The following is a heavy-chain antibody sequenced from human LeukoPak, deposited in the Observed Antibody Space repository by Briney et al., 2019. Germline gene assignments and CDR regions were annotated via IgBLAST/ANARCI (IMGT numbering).Heavy chain of an antibody. CDR1: AYSFTSYW. J-gene: IGHJ4*02. Sequence: GESLKSSCKASAYSFTSYWIGWVRQMPGKGLEWMGTIYPGDSDTRYSPSFQGQVTISADKSISTAYLQWSSLEASDTAMYYCASGHDYSNYWGQGTLVTVSS. CDR3: ASGHDYSNY. CDR2: IYPGDSDT. D-gene: IGHD4-11*01. V-gene: IGHV5-51*01.